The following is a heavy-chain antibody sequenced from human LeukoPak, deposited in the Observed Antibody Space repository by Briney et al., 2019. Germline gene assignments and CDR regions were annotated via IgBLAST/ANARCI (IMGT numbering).Heavy chain of an antibody. D-gene: IGHD4-17*01. CDR2: ISGYNGNT. CDR1: GFTFINHG. J-gene: IGHJ4*02. Sequence: GASVKVSCKASGFTFINHGISWVRQAPGQGLEWMGWISGYNGNTKCTQDLQGRVTMTTDTSTTTAYMEVRSLRSDDTAVYYCARDRGGATVTSYFEYWGQGTLVTVSS. CDR3: ARDRGGATVTSYFEY. V-gene: IGHV1-18*01.